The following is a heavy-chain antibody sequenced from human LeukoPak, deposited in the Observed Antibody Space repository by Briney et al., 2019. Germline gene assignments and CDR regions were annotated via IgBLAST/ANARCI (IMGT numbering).Heavy chain of an antibody. V-gene: IGHV4-39*07. D-gene: IGHD3-22*01. CDR2: IYYTGTT. CDR1: GGSISSTSYY. Sequence: SETLSLTCNVSGGSISSTSYYWGWIRQPPGKGLEWLGNIYYTGTTYYNPSLKSRVTISLDTSKNQFSLKLSSVTAADTAVYYCARAWDSSGYPLFDYWGQGTLVTVSS. J-gene: IGHJ4*02. CDR3: ARAWDSSGYPLFDY.